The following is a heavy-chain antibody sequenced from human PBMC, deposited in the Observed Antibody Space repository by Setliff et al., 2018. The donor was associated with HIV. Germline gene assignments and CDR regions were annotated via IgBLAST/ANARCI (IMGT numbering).Heavy chain of an antibody. J-gene: IGHJ4*02. CDR1: GGSFSGYY. D-gene: IGHD2-15*01. CDR3: VGRFGLVQIFYFDY. Sequence: SETLSLTCAVYGGSFSGYYWSWIRQPPEKGLEWIGEINHSGSTNYNPSLKSRVTISIDTSKSQFSLKLSSATAADTAVYFCVGRFGLVQIFYFDYWGQGMLVTVSS. CDR2: INHSGST. V-gene: IGHV4-34*01.